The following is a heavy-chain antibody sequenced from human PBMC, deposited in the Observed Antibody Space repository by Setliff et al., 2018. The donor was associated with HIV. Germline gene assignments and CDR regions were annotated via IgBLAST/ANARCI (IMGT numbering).Heavy chain of an antibody. J-gene: IGHJ3*02. CDR3: GAGGYQNAFDI. D-gene: IGHD3-22*01. CDR1: GYIFTDYY. V-gene: IGHV1-18*04. Sequence: ASVKVSCKASGYIFTDYYIHWVRQAPGQGLEWMGWISAYNGDTKYAQKLQGRVTMTTDTSTSTAYMELRSLRSDDTAVYYCGAGGYQNAFDIWGQGTMVTVSS. CDR2: ISAYNGDT.